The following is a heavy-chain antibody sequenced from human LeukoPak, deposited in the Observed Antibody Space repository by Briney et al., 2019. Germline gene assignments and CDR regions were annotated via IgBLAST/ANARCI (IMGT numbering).Heavy chain of an antibody. D-gene: IGHD6-13*01. CDR2: ISSSGSST. J-gene: IGHJ4*02. CDR1: GVTFNNYA. Sequence: GGSLRLSCAASGVTFNNYAMNWVRQAPGKGLEWVSGISSSGSSTYYADSVKGRFTISRDNSKNTLYMQMNSLRADDTAVYYCAKGGYSSSSPFDYWGQGTLVTVSS. CDR3: AKGGYSSSSPFDY. V-gene: IGHV3-23*01.